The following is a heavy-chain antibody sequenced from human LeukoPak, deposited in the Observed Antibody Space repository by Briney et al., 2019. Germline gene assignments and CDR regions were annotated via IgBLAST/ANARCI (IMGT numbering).Heavy chain of an antibody. Sequence: PEASVKVSCKASGYTFTSFGITWVRQAPGQGLEWMGYISAYNGDTNYAQKFQARVTMTTDTSTNTAYMELRSLRSDDTALYYCARDGFLVGTYDAFDIWGQGTMVTVSS. CDR3: ARDGFLVGTYDAFDI. CDR2: ISAYNGDT. D-gene: IGHD1-26*01. V-gene: IGHV1-18*01. J-gene: IGHJ3*02. CDR1: GYTFTSFG.